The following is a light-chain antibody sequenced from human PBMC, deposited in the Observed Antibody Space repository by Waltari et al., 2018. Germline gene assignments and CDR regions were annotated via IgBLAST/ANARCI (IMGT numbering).Light chain of an antibody. Sequence: EIVLTQSPATLSLSPGERATLSCRASQSVSSYLAWYQQKPGQAPRLLIYDAPNRATGIPARFSGSGSGTDFTLTISSLEPEDFAVYYCQQRSNWPRLWTFGQGTKVEIK. V-gene: IGKV3-11*01. CDR2: DAP. CDR3: QQRSNWPRLWT. J-gene: IGKJ1*01. CDR1: QSVSSY.